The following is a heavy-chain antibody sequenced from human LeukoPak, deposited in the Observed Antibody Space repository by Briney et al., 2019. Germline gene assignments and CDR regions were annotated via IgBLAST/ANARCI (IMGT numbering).Heavy chain of an antibody. CDR1: GGSFSGYY. CDR3: ALSPYYGSGSYYY. Sequence: PSETLSLTCAVYGGSFSGYYWSWIRQPPGKGLEWIGEINHSGSTNYNPSLKSQVTISVDTSKNQFSLKLSSVTAADTAVYYCALSPYYGSGSYYYWGQGTLVTVSS. D-gene: IGHD3-10*01. V-gene: IGHV4-34*01. CDR2: INHSGST. J-gene: IGHJ4*02.